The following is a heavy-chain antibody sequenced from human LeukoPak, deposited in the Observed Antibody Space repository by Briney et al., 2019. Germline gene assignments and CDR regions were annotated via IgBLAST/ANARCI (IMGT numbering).Heavy chain of an antibody. CDR2: INPNSGGT. D-gene: IGHD1-26*01. V-gene: IGHV1-2*02. CDR1: GYTFTGYY. J-gene: IGHJ1*01. Sequence: ASVKVSCKASGYTFTGYYLHWVRQAPGQGLDWMGWINPNSGGTTYAQNFRGRVTMTWDTSISTAYMELSRLRSDDTAVYYCAREWELLRKYLYHWGQGTLVTVSS. CDR3: AREWELLRKYLYH.